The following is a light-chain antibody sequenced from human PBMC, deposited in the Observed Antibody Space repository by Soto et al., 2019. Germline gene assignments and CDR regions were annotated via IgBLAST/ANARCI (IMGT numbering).Light chain of an antibody. CDR1: QSFSSN. V-gene: IGKV3-15*01. J-gene: IGKJ3*01. Sequence: EIVMTQSPATLSVSPGERATLSCRASQSFSSNLAWYQQKPGQAPRLLIYCESTRATGIPARFSGSGSGTEFTLTIRSLQSEAFAIYYCQQYNNWPFTFGPGTKVDIK. CDR2: CES. CDR3: QQYNNWPFT.